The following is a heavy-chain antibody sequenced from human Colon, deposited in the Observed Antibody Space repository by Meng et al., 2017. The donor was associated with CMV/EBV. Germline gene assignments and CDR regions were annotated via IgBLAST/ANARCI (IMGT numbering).Heavy chain of an antibody. Sequence: GESLKISCAASGFTFSSYGMHWVRQAPGKGLEWVAFIRYDGSNKYYGDSVKGRFTISRDNSKNTLYLQMNSLRAEDTAVYYCAKGWGYGDYGWGQGTLVTVSS. J-gene: IGHJ4*02. D-gene: IGHD4-17*01. CDR1: GFTFSSYG. CDR2: IRYDGSNK. V-gene: IGHV3-30*02. CDR3: AKGWGYGDYG.